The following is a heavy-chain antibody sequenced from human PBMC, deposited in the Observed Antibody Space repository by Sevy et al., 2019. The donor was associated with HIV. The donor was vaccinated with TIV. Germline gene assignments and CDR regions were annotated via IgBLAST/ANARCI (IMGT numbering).Heavy chain of an antibody. J-gene: IGHJ4*02. CDR2: IYYSGST. Sequence: SETLSLTCTVSGGSISSGDYYWSWIRQPPGKGLEWIGYIYYSGSTYYNPSLKSRVTISVDTSKNQFSLKLGSVTAADTAVYYCAKVTIKTSYYFDYWGQGTLVTVSS. D-gene: IGHD4-17*01. CDR1: GGSISSGDYY. V-gene: IGHV4-30-4*01. CDR3: AKVTIKTSYYFDY.